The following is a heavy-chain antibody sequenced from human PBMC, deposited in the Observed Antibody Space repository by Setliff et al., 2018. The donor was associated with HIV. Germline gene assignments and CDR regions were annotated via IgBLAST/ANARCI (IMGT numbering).Heavy chain of an antibody. J-gene: IGHJ6*03. D-gene: IGHD2-8*01. CDR2: INHSGST. CDR3: VRLTADRTNYYYYMDV. Sequence: SETLSLSCAVFGGSFTDIGGSFTDYYWIWIRQPPGKGLEWIGEINHSGSTHYNPSLKSRFTISVDTSKNQFSLKVNSVTAADTAVYYCVRLTADRTNYYYYMDVWGKGTTVTVSS. V-gene: IGHV4-34*01. CDR1: GGSFTDIGGSFTDYY.